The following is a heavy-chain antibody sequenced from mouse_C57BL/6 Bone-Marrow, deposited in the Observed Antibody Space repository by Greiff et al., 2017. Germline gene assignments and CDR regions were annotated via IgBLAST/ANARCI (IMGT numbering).Heavy chain of an antibody. CDR2: IDPSDSET. J-gene: IGHJ4*01. CDR1: GYTFTSYW. Sequence: VQLQQPGAELVRPGSSVKLSCKASGYTFTSYWMHWVKQRPIQGLEWIGNIDPSDSETHYNQKFKDKATLTVDKSSSTAYMQLSRLTSEDSAVYYCARGGDCGSSQYYALDYWGQGTSVTVAS. V-gene: IGHV1-52*01. D-gene: IGHD1-1*01. CDR3: ARGGDCGSSQYYALDY.